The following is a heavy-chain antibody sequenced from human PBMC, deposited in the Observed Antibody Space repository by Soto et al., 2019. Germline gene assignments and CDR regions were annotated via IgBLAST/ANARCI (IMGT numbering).Heavy chain of an antibody. J-gene: IGHJ3*02. Sequence: GGSLRLSCAASGFTFSSYGMHWVRQAPDKGLEWVAVMSYDGTNEYYADSVKGRFTISRDNSKNTLFLQMDTLRAEDTAVYYCAKDYYASGSYGAFDIWGQGTKVTVSS. V-gene: IGHV3-30*18. CDR1: GFTFSSYG. CDR2: MSYDGTNE. CDR3: AKDYYASGSYGAFDI. D-gene: IGHD3-10*01.